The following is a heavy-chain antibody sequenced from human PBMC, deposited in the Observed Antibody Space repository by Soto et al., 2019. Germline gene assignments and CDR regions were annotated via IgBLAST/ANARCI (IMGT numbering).Heavy chain of an antibody. V-gene: IGHV3-74*01. J-gene: IGHJ4*02. CDR2: IKDAESST. CDR1: GFTFRNYW. D-gene: IGHD1-26*01. CDR3: ARGGWGAYYLDS. Sequence: EVQLVESGGGLVQPGGSLRLSCAASGFTFRNYWMHWVRQAPGKGLVWVSRIKDAESSTNYADSVYGRFTISRDNAKNTLYLQMNSLRGEDTAVYYCARGGWGAYYLDSWGQGTLVTVSS.